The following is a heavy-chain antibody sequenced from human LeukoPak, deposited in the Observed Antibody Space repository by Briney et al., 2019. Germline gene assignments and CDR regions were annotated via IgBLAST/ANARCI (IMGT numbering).Heavy chain of an antibody. CDR2: ISSSSSYI. Sequence: GGSLRLSCAASGFTFSSYGMHWVRQAPGKGLEWVSSISSSSSYIYYADSVKGRFTISRDNAKDSLYLQMNSLRAEDTAVYYCARGKATYYYGSGIAFDIWGQGTMVTVSS. CDR3: ARGKATYYYGSGIAFDI. CDR1: GFTFSSYG. D-gene: IGHD3-10*01. V-gene: IGHV3-21*01. J-gene: IGHJ3*02.